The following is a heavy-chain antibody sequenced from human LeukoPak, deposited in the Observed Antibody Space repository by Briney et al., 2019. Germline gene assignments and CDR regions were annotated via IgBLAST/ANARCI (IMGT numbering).Heavy chain of an antibody. CDR3: VTDLDLGGYSKFDC. Sequence: PGGSLRLSCAASGFTFISYVWMPWVRQAPGKGLVWVSRIKSDGSSSTYADSVKGRFTISRDNAKNTLYLQMNTLRAEDTAVYYCVTDLDLGGYSKFDCSSQGTLVTVSS. J-gene: IGHJ4*02. CDR2: IKSDGSSS. D-gene: IGHD4-23*01. CDR1: GFTFISYVW. V-gene: IGHV3-74*01.